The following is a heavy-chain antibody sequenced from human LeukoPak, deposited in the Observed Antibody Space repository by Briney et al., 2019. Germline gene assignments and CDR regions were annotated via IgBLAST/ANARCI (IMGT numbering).Heavy chain of an antibody. CDR2: IYYSGST. CDR3: AREGHDFWSGSRGWFDP. D-gene: IGHD3-3*01. V-gene: IGHV4-39*02. J-gene: IGHJ5*02. CDR1: GGSISSSSYY. Sequence: SETLSLTCTVSGGSISSSSYYWGWIRQPPGKGLEWIGSIYYSGSTYYNPSLKSRVTISVDTSKNQFSLKVRSVTATDTAVYYCAREGHDFWSGSRGWFDPWGPGTLVTVSS.